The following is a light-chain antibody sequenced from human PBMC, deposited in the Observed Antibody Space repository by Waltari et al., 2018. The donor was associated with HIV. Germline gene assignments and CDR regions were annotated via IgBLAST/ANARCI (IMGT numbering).Light chain of an antibody. CDR2: LGS. Sequence: DIVMTQSPLSLPVTPGEPASISRRSSQNLLHSNGYNYLDWFLQKPGQSPQLLIYLGSNRASGVPDRFRGSGSGTDFTLKISRVEAEDVGVYYCMQSLQTPRTFGQGTKLEIK. V-gene: IGKV2-28*01. CDR3: MQSLQTPRT. CDR1: QNLLHSNGYNY. J-gene: IGKJ2*01.